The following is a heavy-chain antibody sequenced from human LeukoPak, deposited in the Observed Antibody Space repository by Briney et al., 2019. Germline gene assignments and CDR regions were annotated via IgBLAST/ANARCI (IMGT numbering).Heavy chain of an antibody. CDR1: GFTFSSYA. CDR3: AKGFYGSGSYDAFDI. D-gene: IGHD3-10*01. J-gene: IGHJ3*02. Sequence: GGSLRLSCAASGFTFSSYAMSWVRQVPGKGLEWVSAISGSGGSTNYADSVKGRFTISRDNSKNTLYLQMNSLRAEDTAVYYCAKGFYGSGSYDAFDIWGQGTMVTVSS. V-gene: IGHV3-23*01. CDR2: ISGSGGST.